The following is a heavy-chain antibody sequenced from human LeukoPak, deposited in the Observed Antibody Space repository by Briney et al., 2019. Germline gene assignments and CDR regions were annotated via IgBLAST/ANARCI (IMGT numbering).Heavy chain of an antibody. CDR1: GFTFSSYS. V-gene: IGHV3-48*04. Sequence: GGSLRLSCAASGFTFSSYSMNWVRQAPGKGLEWVSYISSSSSTIYYADSVKGRFTISRDNAKNSLYLQMNSLRAEDTAVYYCARSDLAAAQGFDYWGQGTLVTVSS. CDR3: ARSDLAAAQGFDY. J-gene: IGHJ4*02. D-gene: IGHD6-13*01. CDR2: ISSSSSTI.